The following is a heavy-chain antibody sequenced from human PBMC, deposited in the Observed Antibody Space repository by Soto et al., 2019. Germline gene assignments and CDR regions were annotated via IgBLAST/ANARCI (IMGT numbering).Heavy chain of an antibody. J-gene: IGHJ4*02. CDR2: VYYTGST. CDR1: GGSISGSY. Sequence: QVQLQESGPGLVKPSETLSLTCSVSGGSISGSYWSWIRQSPGKGLEWLGYVYYTGSTNYSPSLRSRVSMSVDTAKNEFSLRQSSVTAADAAVYFCARSVAVPGAHIDYWGQGTQVTVSS. D-gene: IGHD6-19*01. V-gene: IGHV4-59*01. CDR3: ARSVAVPGAHIDY.